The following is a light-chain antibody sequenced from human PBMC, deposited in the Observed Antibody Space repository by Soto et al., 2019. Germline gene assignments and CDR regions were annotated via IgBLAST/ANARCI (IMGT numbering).Light chain of an antibody. J-gene: IGKJ1*01. CDR1: QSVSSNY. V-gene: IGKV3-20*01. CDR2: GAS. Sequence: EIVLTQSPGTLSLSPGERATLSCRASQSVSSNYLAWYQQKPGQAPSLLIYGASSRATGIPDRVSGSGSGTDFTLTISRLEPEDFAIYYCQQYGSSPRTFGQGTKVEIK. CDR3: QQYGSSPRT.